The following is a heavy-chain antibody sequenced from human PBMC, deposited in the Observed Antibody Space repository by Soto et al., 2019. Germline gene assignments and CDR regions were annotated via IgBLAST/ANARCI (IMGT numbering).Heavy chain of an antibody. CDR3: AKEDVSSSWXYYYYYMDV. D-gene: IGHD6-13*01. CDR1: GFTFSSYG. V-gene: IGHV3-30*18. J-gene: IGHJ6*03. CDR2: ISYDGSNK. Sequence: QVQLVESGGGVVQPGRSLRLSCAASGFTFSSYGMHWVRQAPGKGLEWVAVISYDGSNKYYADSVKGRFTISRDNSKNTLYLQMNSLRAEDTAVYYCAKEDVSSSWXYYYYYMDVWGKGTTVTVSS.